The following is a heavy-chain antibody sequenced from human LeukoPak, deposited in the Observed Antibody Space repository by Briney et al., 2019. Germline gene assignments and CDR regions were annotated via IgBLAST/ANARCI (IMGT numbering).Heavy chain of an antibody. J-gene: IGHJ6*02. CDR1: GYTFNSYG. CDR2: INPNSGGT. CDR3: ARFKSPPWYGMDV. Sequence: ASVKVSCKASGYTFNSYGITWVRQAPGQGLEWMGWINPNSGGTNYAQKFQGRVTMTRDTSISTAYMELSRLRSDDTAVYYCARFKSPPWYGMDVWGQGTTVTVSS. V-gene: IGHV1-2*02.